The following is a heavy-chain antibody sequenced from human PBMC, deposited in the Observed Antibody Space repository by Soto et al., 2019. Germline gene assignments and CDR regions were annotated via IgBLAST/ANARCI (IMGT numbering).Heavy chain of an antibody. V-gene: IGHV3-7*01. CDR2: IKQDGSEK. D-gene: IGHD6-6*01. CDR3: ARDRFYSSSFEHGGFDP. J-gene: IGHJ5*02. CDR1: GFTFSSYW. Sequence: GGSLRLSCAASGFTFSSYWMSWVRQAPGKGLEWVANIKQDGSEKYYVDSVKGRFTISRDNAKNSLYLQMNSLRAEDTAVYYCARDRFYSSSFEHGGFDPWGQGTLVTVSA.